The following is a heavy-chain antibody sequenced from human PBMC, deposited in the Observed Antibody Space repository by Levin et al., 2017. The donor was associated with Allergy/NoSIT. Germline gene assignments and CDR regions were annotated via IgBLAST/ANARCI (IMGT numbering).Heavy chain of an antibody. CDR3: AKDRGSTMITNGMDV. Sequence: SCAASGFTFDDYGMHWVRQAPGKGLEWVSGISWNSGSKGYADSVKGRFTVSRDNAKNSLYLQMNSLRAEDTALYYCAKDRGSTMITNGMDVWGQGTTVTVSS. CDR1: GFTFDDYG. V-gene: IGHV3-9*01. J-gene: IGHJ6*02. D-gene: IGHD3-16*01. CDR2: ISWNSGSK.